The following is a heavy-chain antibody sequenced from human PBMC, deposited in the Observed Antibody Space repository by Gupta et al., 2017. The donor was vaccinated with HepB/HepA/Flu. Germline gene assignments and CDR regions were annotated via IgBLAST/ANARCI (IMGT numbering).Heavy chain of an antibody. V-gene: IGHV1-69*04. D-gene: IGHD3-22*01. J-gene: IGHJ6*02. Sequence: QVQLVQSGAEVKKPGSSVKVSCKASGGTFSRDAISWVRQAPGQGLEWMGRVIPILAIPNYAQKFQGRVTISADESTSTAYMELSSLRSEDTAVYYCARGDYYVSSGYYYYYYGMDVWGQGTTVTVSS. CDR1: GGTFSRDA. CDR3: ARGDYYVSSGYYYYYYGMDV. CDR2: VIPILAIP.